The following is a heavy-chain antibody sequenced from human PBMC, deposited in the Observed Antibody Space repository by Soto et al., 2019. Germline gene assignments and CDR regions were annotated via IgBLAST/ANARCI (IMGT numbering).Heavy chain of an antibody. CDR3: ARLPGPLVAVLYIYPLDGREAMSDVDV. J-gene: IGHJ6*02. CDR2: VSFDGSNK. D-gene: IGHD6-19*01. V-gene: IGHV3-30-3*01. Sequence: QMQLVESGGGVVQPGGSLRLSCAASGFTFNYYPMHWVRQAPGKGLEWVAVVSFDGSNKYYADSVMGRFTISKDNSKNTLYLQMNSLRRENTAVYYCARLPGPLVAVLYIYPLDGREAMSDVDVWGQGTTVTVSS. CDR1: GFTFNYYP.